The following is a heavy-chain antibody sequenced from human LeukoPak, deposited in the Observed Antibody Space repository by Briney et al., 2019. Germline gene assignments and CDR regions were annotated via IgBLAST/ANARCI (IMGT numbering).Heavy chain of an antibody. V-gene: IGHV3-7*01. CDR2: INGDGSEK. J-gene: IGHJ4*02. Sequence: GGSLRLSCAASGLTFNSHWMSWVRQAPGKGLEWVAMINGDGSEKNYVDSVKGLFTISRENAKNPLYLQMNNSRAEDMGVYYCVTGGGAYWGQGTLVTVS. CDR3: VTGGGAY. D-gene: IGHD3-16*01. CDR1: GLTFNSHW.